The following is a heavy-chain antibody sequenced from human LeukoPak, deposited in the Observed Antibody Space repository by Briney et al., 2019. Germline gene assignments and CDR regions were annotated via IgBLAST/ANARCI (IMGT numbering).Heavy chain of an antibody. Sequence: GESLKISCKGSGYSFTSYWIGWVRQMPGKGLEWMGIIYPGDSDTRYSPSFQGQVTISADKSISTAYLQWSSLKASDTATYYCARSANYDILTGHTSLDYWGQGTLVTVSS. V-gene: IGHV5-51*01. CDR2: IYPGDSDT. CDR3: ARSANYDILTGHTSLDY. J-gene: IGHJ4*02. D-gene: IGHD3-9*01. CDR1: GYSFTSYW.